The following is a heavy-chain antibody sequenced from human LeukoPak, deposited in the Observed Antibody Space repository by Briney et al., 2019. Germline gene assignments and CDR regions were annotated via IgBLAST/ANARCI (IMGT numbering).Heavy chain of an antibody. J-gene: IGHJ4*02. D-gene: IGHD6-13*01. CDR2: ISGSGGST. Sequence: GGSLRLPCAASGFTFSSYVMSWVRQAPGKGLEWVSAISGSGGSTYYADSVKGRFAISRDNSKNTLYLQMNSLRAEDTAVYYCAKIYSSSWYGLIDYWGQGTLVTVSS. CDR3: AKIYSSSWYGLIDY. CDR1: GFTFSSYV. V-gene: IGHV3-23*01.